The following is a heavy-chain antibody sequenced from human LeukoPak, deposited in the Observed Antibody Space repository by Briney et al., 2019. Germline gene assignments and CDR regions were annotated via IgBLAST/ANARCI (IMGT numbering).Heavy chain of an antibody. CDR3: AKDRAYSSGLDAFDI. J-gene: IGHJ3*02. CDR1: GFTFSSYA. V-gene: IGHV3-23*01. Sequence: PGGSLRLSCAASGFTFSSYAMSWVRQAPGKGLEWVPAISGSGGSTYYADSVKGRFTISRDNSKNTLFLQMSSLRAEDTAVYYCAKDRAYSSGLDAFDIWGQGTVVTVSS. D-gene: IGHD6-19*01. CDR2: ISGSGGST.